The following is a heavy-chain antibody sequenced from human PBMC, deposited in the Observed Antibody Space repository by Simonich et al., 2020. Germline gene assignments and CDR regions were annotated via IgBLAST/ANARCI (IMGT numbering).Heavy chain of an antibody. CDR2: IKQDGSEK. CDR3: ARDGLGTAYYYYMDV. D-gene: IGHD7-27*01. Sequence: EVQLVESGGGLFQPGGSLRLSCAASGFTFSSYWMSWVRQAPGKGLEWVANIKQDGSEKYYVDSVKGRFTISRDNAKNSLYLQMNSVRAEDTAVYYCARDGLGTAYYYYMDVWGKGTTVTVSS. CDR1: GFTFSSYW. V-gene: IGHV3-7*01. J-gene: IGHJ6*03.